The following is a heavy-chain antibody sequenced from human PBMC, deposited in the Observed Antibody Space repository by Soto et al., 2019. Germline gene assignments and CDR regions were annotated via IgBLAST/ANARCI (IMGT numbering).Heavy chain of an antibody. CDR3: ARAWQYSSGFFDY. CDR2: IHYSGST. V-gene: IGHV4-39*07. J-gene: IGHJ4*02. CDR1: GGSISSTSYY. D-gene: IGHD6-19*01. Sequence: SETLSLTCTVSGGSISSTSYYWGWIRQPPGKGLEWIGSIHYSGSTNYNPSLKSRVTISVDTSKNQFSLKLSSVTAADTAVYYCARAWQYSSGFFDYWGQGTLVTVSS.